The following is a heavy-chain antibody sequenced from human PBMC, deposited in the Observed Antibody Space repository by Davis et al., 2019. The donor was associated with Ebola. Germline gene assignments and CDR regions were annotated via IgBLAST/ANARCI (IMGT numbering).Heavy chain of an antibody. V-gene: IGHV4-59*01. CDR1: GGSISSYY. J-gene: IGHJ3*02. CDR3: ARGGALLYLDTFDI. Sequence: SETLSLTCTVSGGSISSYYWSWIRQPPGKGLEWIGYIYYSGSTNYNPSLKSRVTISVDTSKNQFSLKLSSVTAADTAVYYCARGGALLYLDTFDIWGQGTMVTVSS. CDR2: IYYSGST. D-gene: IGHD2/OR15-2a*01.